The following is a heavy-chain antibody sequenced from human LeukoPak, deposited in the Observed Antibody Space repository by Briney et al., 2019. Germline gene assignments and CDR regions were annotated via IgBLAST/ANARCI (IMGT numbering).Heavy chain of an antibody. CDR1: GGSISGYY. CDR2: IYYSGST. Sequence: SETLSLTCTVSGGSISGYYWDWIRQPPGKGLEWIGYIYYSGSTNYNPSLKSRVTISVDTSKNQFSLRLSSVTAADTAVYFCARDSDSYGYYYMDVWGKGTTVTVSS. CDR3: ARDSDSYGYYYMDV. V-gene: IGHV4-59*01. D-gene: IGHD5-18*01. J-gene: IGHJ6*03.